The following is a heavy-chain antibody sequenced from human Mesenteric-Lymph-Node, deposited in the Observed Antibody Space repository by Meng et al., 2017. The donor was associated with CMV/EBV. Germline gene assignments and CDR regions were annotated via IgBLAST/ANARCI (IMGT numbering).Heavy chain of an antibody. V-gene: IGHV2-5*02. CDR3: AHSPPVITMIRGVFKLLGYFDS. Sequence: AVRVGSIRQPPGKALEWLAVIYWDDARRYSPSLKTRLTITKDTSKNQVVLTMTNMDLVDTATYYCAHSPPVITMIRGVFKLLGYFDSWGQGTLVTVSS. J-gene: IGHJ4*02. CDR2: IYWDDAR. D-gene: IGHD3-10*01. CDR1: AVR.